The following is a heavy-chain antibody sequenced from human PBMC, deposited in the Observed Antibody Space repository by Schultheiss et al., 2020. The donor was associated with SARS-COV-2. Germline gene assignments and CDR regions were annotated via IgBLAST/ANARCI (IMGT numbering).Heavy chain of an antibody. CDR2: MSHDGSNK. CDR1: GFTFSDYY. D-gene: IGHD1-14*01. V-gene: IGHV3-30*03. Sequence: GESLKISCAASGFTFSDYYMSWIRQAPGKGLEWVANMSHDGSNKHFADSVKGRFTISTDNCKNTLYLQMNSLKTEDTAVYYCTTSLGYWGQGTLVTVSS. J-gene: IGHJ4*02. CDR3: TTSLGY.